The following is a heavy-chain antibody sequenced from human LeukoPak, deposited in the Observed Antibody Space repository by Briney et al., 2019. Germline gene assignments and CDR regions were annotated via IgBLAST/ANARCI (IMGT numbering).Heavy chain of an antibody. J-gene: IGHJ4*02. D-gene: IGHD3-10*01. Sequence: GRSLRLSCTTSGFIFGDYAMGWLRQAPGKGLEWVGFITARTYGGTTEYAASVKGRFIISRDDSKSIAYLQMNSLKSEDTAVYYCTREARGGYWGQGTLVTVSS. CDR3: TREARGGY. CDR1: GFIFGDYA. CDR2: ITARTYGGTT. V-gene: IGHV3-49*03.